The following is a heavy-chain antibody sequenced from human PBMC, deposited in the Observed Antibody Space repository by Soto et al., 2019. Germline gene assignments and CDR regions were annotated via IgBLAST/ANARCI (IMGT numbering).Heavy chain of an antibody. CDR1: GYSFSTYW. D-gene: IGHD6-19*01. Sequence: GESLKISCKASGYSFSTYWSGWVLQMPGKGLEWVGLIFPAGYDTRDSPSFQGQVTVSADKSIGTAYLQWRSLKASDTAMYYCVRPDSNGWYDHWGQGTLVTVSS. V-gene: IGHV5-51*01. CDR2: IFPAGYDT. J-gene: IGHJ5*02. CDR3: VRPDSNGWYDH.